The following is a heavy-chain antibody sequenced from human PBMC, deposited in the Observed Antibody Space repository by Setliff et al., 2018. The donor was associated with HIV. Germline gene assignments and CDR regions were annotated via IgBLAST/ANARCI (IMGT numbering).Heavy chain of an antibody. V-gene: IGHV4-34*01. Sequence: SETLSLTCTVCGGSFSGYHWNWIRQPPGKGLEWIGEINHSGRTNYNPSLKSRVTISVDTSQNQFSLKLRSVTAADTAMYYCARVSITYWYSIPTFYYYYMDVWGKGTKVTVSS. J-gene: IGHJ6*03. CDR2: INHSGRT. CDR3: ARVSITYWYSIPTFYYYYMDV. D-gene: IGHD2-15*01. CDR1: GGSFSGYH.